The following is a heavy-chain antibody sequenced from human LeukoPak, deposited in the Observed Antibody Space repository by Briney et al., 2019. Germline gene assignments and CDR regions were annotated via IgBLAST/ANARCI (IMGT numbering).Heavy chain of an antibody. CDR1: GGSISSSNW. CDR3: ARQTGSGLFILP. CDR2: IYHSGST. Sequence: SETLSLTCTVSGGSISSSNWWSWVRQPPGKGLEWIGEIYHSGSTNYNPSLKSRVTISVDTSKNQFSLRLTSVTAADTAVYYCARQTGSGLFILPGGQGTLVTVSS. V-gene: IGHV4-4*02. J-gene: IGHJ4*02. D-gene: IGHD3/OR15-3a*01.